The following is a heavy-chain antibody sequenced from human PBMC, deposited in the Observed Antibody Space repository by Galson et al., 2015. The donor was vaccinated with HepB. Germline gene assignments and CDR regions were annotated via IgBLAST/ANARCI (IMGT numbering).Heavy chain of an antibody. CDR2: IIPIFGTA. D-gene: IGHD3-10*01. CDR1: GGTFSSYA. V-gene: IGHV1-69*13. CDR3: AIQKGVIITSDYYMDV. Sequence: SVKVSCKASGGTFSSYAISWVRQAPGQGLEWMGGIIPIFGTANYAQKFQGRVTITADESTSTAYMELSSLSSEDTAVYYCAIQKGVIITSDYYMDVWGKGTTVTVSS. J-gene: IGHJ6*03.